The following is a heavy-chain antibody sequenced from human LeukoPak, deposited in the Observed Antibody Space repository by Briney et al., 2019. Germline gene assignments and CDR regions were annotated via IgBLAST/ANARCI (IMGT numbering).Heavy chain of an antibody. CDR3: ARAPDTAIPYYYMDV. J-gene: IGHJ6*03. V-gene: IGHV4-34*01. D-gene: IGHD5-18*01. CDR1: GGSFSGYY. Sequence: PSETLSLTCAVYGGSFSGYYWSWIRQPPGKGLEWIGEINHSGSTNYNRSLKSRVNISLDKSKNHFSLRVNSVVAADTAIYYCARAPDTAIPYYYMDVWGKGTTVTVSS. CDR2: INHSGST.